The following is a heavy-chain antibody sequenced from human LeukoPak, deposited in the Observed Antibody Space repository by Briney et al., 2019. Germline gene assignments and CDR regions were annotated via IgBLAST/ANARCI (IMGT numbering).Heavy chain of an antibody. CDR1: GFTVSSNY. CDR3: ARGMVPLYYFDY. Sequence: GGSLRLSCAASGFTVSSNYMSWVRQAPGKGLEWVSVIYSGGSTYYADSVKGRFSISRDNSKNTLYLQMNSLRAEDTAVYYCARGMVPLYYFDYWGQGTLVTVSS. J-gene: IGHJ4*02. CDR2: IYSGGST. V-gene: IGHV3-53*01. D-gene: IGHD3-10*01.